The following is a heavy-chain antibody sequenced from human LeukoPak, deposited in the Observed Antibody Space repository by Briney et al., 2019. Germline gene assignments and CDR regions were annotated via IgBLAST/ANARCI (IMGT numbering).Heavy chain of an antibody. J-gene: IGHJ3*02. CDR3: ARHALSHDSSGYRYRGAFDI. V-gene: IGHV5-51*01. D-gene: IGHD3-22*01. CDR1: GYSFTSYW. Sequence: PGESLKTSCKGSGYSFTSYWIGWVRQMPGKGLEWMGIIYPGDSDTRHSPSFQGQVTISADKSISTAYLQWSSLKASDTAMYYCARHALSHDSSGYRYRGAFDIWGQGTMVTVSS. CDR2: IYPGDSDT.